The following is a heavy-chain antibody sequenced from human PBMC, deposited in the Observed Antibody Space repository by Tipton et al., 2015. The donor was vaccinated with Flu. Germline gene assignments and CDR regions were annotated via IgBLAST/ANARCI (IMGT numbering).Heavy chain of an antibody. Sequence: TLSLTCTVSGYSISSGYYWGWIRQPPGKGLEWIGSIYHSGSTYYNPSLKSRVTISVDTSKNQFSLKLRSVTAADAAVYYCARIYYYGSGDYYLDSWGQGTLVTVSS. D-gene: IGHD3-10*01. CDR2: IYHSGST. V-gene: IGHV4-38-2*02. CDR1: GYSISSGYY. J-gene: IGHJ4*02. CDR3: ARIYYYGSGDYYLDS.